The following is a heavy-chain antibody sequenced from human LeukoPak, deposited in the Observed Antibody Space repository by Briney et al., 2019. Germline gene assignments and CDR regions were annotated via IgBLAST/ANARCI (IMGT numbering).Heavy chain of an antibody. CDR2: INHSGST. Sequence: PSETLSLTCVVYGWSFSGYYWSWIRQPPGKGLEWIGEINHSGSTNYNPSSKSRVTITADTTKNQFSLKQRPVTGAEPALYYCARDHYYDSSGYYYVWRGHWFDPWGLGTLVTVSS. V-gene: IGHV4-34*01. CDR3: ARDHYYDSSGYYYVWRGHWFDP. CDR1: GWSFSGYY. D-gene: IGHD3-22*01. J-gene: IGHJ5*02.